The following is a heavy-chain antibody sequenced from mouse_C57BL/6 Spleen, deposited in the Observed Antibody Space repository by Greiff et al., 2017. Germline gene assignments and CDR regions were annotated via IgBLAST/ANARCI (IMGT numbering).Heavy chain of an antibody. CDR2: IYPGDGDT. CDR1: GYAFSSSW. V-gene: IGHV1-82*01. Sequence: VKLVESGPELVKPGASVKISCKASGYAFSSSWMNWVKQRPGKGLEWIGRIYPGDGDTNYNGKFKGKATLTADKSSSTAYMQLSSLTSEDSAVYFCARTGTAVYWYFDVWGTGTTVTVSS. J-gene: IGHJ1*03. D-gene: IGHD4-1*01. CDR3: ARTGTAVYWYFDV.